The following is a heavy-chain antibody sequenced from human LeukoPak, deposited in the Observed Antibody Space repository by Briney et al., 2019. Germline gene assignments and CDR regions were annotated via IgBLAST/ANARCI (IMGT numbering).Heavy chain of an antibody. CDR1: GGSISNYY. CDR3: ARAGYSWNTGYYFDY. Sequence: SETLSLPCTVSGGSISNYYWTWIRHPPGERREWLGYMYYSGTTNYKPSLKSRVTISLDTSKNQFSLRLSSVTAADTALYYCARAGYSWNTGYYFDYWGQGTLVTVSS. V-gene: IGHV4-59*01. D-gene: IGHD1-1*01. CDR2: MYYSGTT. J-gene: IGHJ4*02.